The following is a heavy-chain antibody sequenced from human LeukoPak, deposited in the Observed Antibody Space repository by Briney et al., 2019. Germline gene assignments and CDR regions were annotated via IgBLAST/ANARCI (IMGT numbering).Heavy chain of an antibody. V-gene: IGHV4-59*01. Sequence: PSETLSLTCTVSGGSIRSYYWSWIRQPPGKGLEWIGYIHYSGSTNNHPSLESRVTISVDTSKNQFPLKLSSVTAADTAVYYCARAVGTAATLWGQGTLVTVSS. CDR3: ARAVGTAATL. CDR2: IHYSGST. CDR1: GGSIRSYY. D-gene: IGHD2-15*01. J-gene: IGHJ4*02.